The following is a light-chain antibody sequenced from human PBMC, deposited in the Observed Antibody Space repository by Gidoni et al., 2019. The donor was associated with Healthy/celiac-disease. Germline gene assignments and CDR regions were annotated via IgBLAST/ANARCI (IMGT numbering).Light chain of an antibody. CDR3: QQYGSSPFT. V-gene: IGKV3-20*01. Sequence: EFVLPQSPGTLSLSPGERATLSCRASQSVSSSYLAWYQQKPGQAPRLLIAGASSRATGIPDRFSGSGSGTDFTHTISRLEPEDVAVYYCQQYGSSPFTFGPGTKVDIK. J-gene: IGKJ3*01. CDR2: GAS. CDR1: QSVSSSY.